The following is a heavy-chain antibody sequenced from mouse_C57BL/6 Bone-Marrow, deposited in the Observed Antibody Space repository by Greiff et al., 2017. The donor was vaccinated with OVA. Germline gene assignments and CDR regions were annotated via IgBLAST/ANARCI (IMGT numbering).Heavy chain of an antibody. CDR2: INPNNVGT. Sequence: EVQLQQSGPELVKPGASVKISCKASGYTFTDYYMNWVKQSHGKSLEWIGDINPNNVGTSYNQKFKGKATLTVDKSSSTAYMELRSRTSEDSAVYYCACQNNGSGYRYFDVWGKGTTVTVSS. CDR3: ACQNNGSGYRYFDV. V-gene: IGHV1-26*01. D-gene: IGHD1-1*01. CDR1: GYTFTDYY. J-gene: IGHJ1*03.